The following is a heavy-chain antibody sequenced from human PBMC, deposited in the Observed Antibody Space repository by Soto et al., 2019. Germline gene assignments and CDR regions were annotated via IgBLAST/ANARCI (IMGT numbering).Heavy chain of an antibody. CDR3: ARDRTPGYSSPIDY. CDR1: GYTFTSYG. D-gene: IGHD6-13*01. V-gene: IGHV1-18*01. Sequence: QVQLVQSGAEVKKPGASVKVSCKASGYTFTSYGISWVRQAPGQGLEWMGWFRAYNGNTNFAQKLQGRVTMTTDTTTTTAYMELKSMRSHDTAVYYCARDRTPGYSSPIDYWGQGTLVTVSS. CDR2: FRAYNGNT. J-gene: IGHJ4*02.